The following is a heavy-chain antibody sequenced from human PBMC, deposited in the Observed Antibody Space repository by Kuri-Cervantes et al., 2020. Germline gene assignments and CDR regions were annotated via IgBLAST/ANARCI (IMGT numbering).Heavy chain of an antibody. CDR2: ISSSSSYI. J-gene: IGHJ6*02. D-gene: IGHD3-22*01. V-gene: IGHV3-21*01. CDR3: AREYGSSGYYGMDV. CDR1: GFTFSSYS. Sequence: GESQKISCAASGFTFSSYSMNWVRQAPGKGLEWVSSISSSSSYIYYADSVKGRFTISRDNAKNSLYLQMNSLRAEDTAVYYCAREYGSSGYYGMDVWGQGTTVTVS.